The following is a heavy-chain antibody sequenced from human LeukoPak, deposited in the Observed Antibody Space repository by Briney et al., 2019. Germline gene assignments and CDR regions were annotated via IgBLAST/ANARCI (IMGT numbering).Heavy chain of an antibody. CDR1: GFTFSRRW. J-gene: IGHJ3*01. Sequence: PGGSLRLSCAASGFTFSRRWMHWVRQSPGKGLVWVSRINTSGSTTNYADSVKGRFTISRDNAKNTLYLQMNSLRGEDTAVYYCARDLAGLTTDAFDFWGQGTMVTVSS. V-gene: IGHV3-74*01. CDR3: ARDLAGLTTDAFDF. D-gene: IGHD1-14*01. CDR2: INTSGSTT.